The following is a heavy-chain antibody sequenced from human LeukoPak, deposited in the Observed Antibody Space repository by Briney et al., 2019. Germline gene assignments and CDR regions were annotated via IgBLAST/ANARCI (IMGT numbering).Heavy chain of an antibody. Sequence: PSETLSLTCTVSCGSITTDNYYWDWIRQSPGRGLEWIGSLYYGGSTYYNPSLKSRLTISVDTSKNQFSLKLSSVTAADTAVYYCARLISYKTIYFDYWGQGTLVTVSS. CDR3: ARLISYKTIYFDY. V-gene: IGHV4-39*07. D-gene: IGHD5-18*01. CDR1: CGSITTDNYY. CDR2: LYYGGST. J-gene: IGHJ4*02.